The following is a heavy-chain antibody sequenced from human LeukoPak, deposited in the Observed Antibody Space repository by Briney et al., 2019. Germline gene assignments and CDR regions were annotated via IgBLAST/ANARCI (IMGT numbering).Heavy chain of an antibody. V-gene: IGHV3-23*01. CDR2: ISGSGGDT. Sequence: GSLRLSRAASGFTFSNFAMSWVRQAPGKGLEWVSAISGSGGDTYYADSVKGRFTISRDNAKSTLYLQMNSLRAEDTALYYCAKDTLLLLYWGQGTLVTVSS. CDR1: GFTFSNFA. D-gene: IGHD3-22*01. CDR3: AKDTLLLLY. J-gene: IGHJ4*02.